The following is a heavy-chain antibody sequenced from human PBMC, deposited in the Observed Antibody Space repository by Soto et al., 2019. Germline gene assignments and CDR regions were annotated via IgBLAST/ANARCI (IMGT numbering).Heavy chain of an antibody. CDR1: GDSISSYY. CDR3: ARVLLAAAEIYYFDY. CDR2: LYYGRSA. J-gene: IGHJ4*02. V-gene: IGHV4-59*01. D-gene: IGHD6-13*01. Sequence: TSETLSLTCAVSGDSISSYYCMWIRQPPGKGLESIGYLYYGRSANYNPSLKSRVTLSVDTSTNQCSLTLSSMTAADTAVYYCARVLLAAAEIYYFDYWGQGTLVTVSS.